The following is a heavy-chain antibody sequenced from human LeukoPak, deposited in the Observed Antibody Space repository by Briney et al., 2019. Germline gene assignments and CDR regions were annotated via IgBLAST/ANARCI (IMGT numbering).Heavy chain of an antibody. CDR3: AKGEGGYSYGLFDY. V-gene: IGHV3-43D*03. CDR2: ISWDGGST. CDR1: GFTFDDYA. J-gene: IGHJ4*02. D-gene: IGHD5-18*01. Sequence: GGSLRLSCAASGFTFDDYAMHWVRQAPGKGLEWVSLISWDGGSTYYADSVKGRFTISRDNSKNFLYLQMNSLRAEDTALYYCAKGEGGYSYGLFDYWGQGTLVTVSS.